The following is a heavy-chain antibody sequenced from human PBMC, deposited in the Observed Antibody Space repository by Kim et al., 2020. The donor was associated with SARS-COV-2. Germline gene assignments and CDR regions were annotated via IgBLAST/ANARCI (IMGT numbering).Heavy chain of an antibody. CDR3: AGVMGELLSNVIFDY. V-gene: IGHV1-2*02. J-gene: IGHJ4*02. Sequence: QKFQGRVTMTRDTSLSTAYMELSRLRSDDTAVYYCAGVMGELLSNVIFDYWGQGTLVTVSS. D-gene: IGHD1-26*01.